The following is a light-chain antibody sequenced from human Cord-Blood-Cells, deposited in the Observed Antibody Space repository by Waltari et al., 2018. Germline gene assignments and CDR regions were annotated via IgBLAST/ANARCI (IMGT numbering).Light chain of an antibody. CDR3: QQYGSSALT. J-gene: IGKJ4*01. CDR2: GAS. CDR1: QSVSSSY. V-gene: IGKV3-20*01. Sequence: EIVLTQSPGTLSSSPGEIATLSCRASQSVSSSYLAWYQQKPGQAPRLLIYGASSRATDIPDRFSGSGSGTDFTLTISKLEPEDLAVYYCQQYGSSALTFGGGTKVEIK.